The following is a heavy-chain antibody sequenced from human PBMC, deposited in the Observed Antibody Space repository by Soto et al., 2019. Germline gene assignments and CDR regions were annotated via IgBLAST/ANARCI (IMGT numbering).Heavy chain of an antibody. Sequence: SETLSLTCTVSGGSISSYYWSWIRQPPGKGLEWIGNIHYSGSTNYNPSLKSRVTISVDTSKNQFSLKLSSVTAADTAVYYCARDSGDYYDSSGSYWLDPWGQGTLVTVSS. CDR2: IHYSGST. CDR1: GGSISSYY. V-gene: IGHV4-59*01. D-gene: IGHD3-22*01. J-gene: IGHJ5*02. CDR3: ARDSGDYYDSSGSYWLDP.